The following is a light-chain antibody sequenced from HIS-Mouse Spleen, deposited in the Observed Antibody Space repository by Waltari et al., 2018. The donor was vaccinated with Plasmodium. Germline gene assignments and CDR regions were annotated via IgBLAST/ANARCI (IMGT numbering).Light chain of an antibody. CDR3: QAWDSSTVV. J-gene: IGLJ2*01. V-gene: IGLV3-1*01. CDR2: QGS. Sequence: SYELTQPPSVSVSPGQTASITCSGDKLGYKYACWYQQTPGQSPVRVIYQGSKRPSGIPERFSGSNSGNTATLTMSGTQAMDEADYYCQAWDSSTVVFGGGTKLTVL. CDR1: KLGYKY.